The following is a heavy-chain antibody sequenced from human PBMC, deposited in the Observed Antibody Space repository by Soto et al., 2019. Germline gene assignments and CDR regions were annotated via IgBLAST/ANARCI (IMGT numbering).Heavy chain of an antibody. Sequence: EVQLVESGGDLVQPGGSLRLSCAASGFTFSSYWMAWVRQSPGKGLEWVASMNQHGSDIQYVDSVRGRFTISRDNDRNLLYLPMNNLRVGDTAIYYCATDTYCPATCYRGHGNWGQGTRVTVSS. CDR3: ATDTYCPATCYRGHGN. CDR2: MNQHGSDI. CDR1: GFTFSSYW. J-gene: IGHJ4*02. V-gene: IGHV3-7*03. D-gene: IGHD2-8*02.